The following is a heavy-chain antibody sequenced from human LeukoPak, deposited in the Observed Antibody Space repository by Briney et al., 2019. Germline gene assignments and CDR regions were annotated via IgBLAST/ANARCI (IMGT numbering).Heavy chain of an antibody. J-gene: IGHJ4*02. CDR1: GFIFSSAW. CDR3: ARGLCSSTSCYQGPFDY. D-gene: IGHD2-2*01. CDR2: IKNKTNGGTT. V-gene: IGHV3-15*01. Sequence: GSLRLSCAASGFIFSSAWMTWVRQAPGKGLEWVGHIKNKTNGGTTDYAAPVKGRFIISRDDSKNTLYLQMNSLRTEDTAVYYCARGLCSSTSCYQGPFDYWGQGMLVTVSS.